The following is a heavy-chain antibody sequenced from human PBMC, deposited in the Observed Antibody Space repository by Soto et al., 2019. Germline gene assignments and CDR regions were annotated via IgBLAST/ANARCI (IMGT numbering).Heavy chain of an antibody. D-gene: IGHD3-16*01. CDR3: AKNGDFDYDAFDV. CDR2: ITGNSARI. V-gene: IGHV3-23*01. Sequence: GGSLRLSCAASDSTIRRYAMSWVRQAPGKGLEWVSGITGNSARIYYADSVKGRFSISRDNSKNTLYLQMDTLRAEDTAVYYCAKNGDFDYDAFDVWGHGTVVTVSS. J-gene: IGHJ3*01. CDR1: DSTIRRYA.